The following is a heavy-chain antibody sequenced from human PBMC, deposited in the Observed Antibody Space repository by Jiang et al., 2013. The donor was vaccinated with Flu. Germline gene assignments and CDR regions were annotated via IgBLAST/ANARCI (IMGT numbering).Heavy chain of an antibody. Sequence: LLKPSETLSLTCTVSGGSISSSSTYYWGWIRQTPGKGLEWIGSIYYSGSTYYNPSLKSRVIISVDTSKNQFSLKLSSVTAADTAVYYCARRVNYDFWSGYPTGWFDPWGQGTLVTVSS. V-gene: IGHV4-39*01. CDR2: IYYSGST. J-gene: IGHJ5*02. CDR1: GGSISSSSTYY. D-gene: IGHD3-3*01. CDR3: ARRVNYDFWSGYPTGWFDP.